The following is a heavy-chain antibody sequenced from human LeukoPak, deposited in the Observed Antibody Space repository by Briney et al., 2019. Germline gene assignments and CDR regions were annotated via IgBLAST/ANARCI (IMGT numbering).Heavy chain of an antibody. CDR1: GGSISSGGYS. CDR2: IYHSGST. Sequence: SETLSLTCAVSGGSISSGGYSWSWIRQPPGKGLEWIGYIYHSGSTYYNPSLKSRVTISVDTSKKQFSLKLSSVTAADTAVYYCARAWGDYGDPHFDYWGQGTLVIVSS. J-gene: IGHJ4*02. CDR3: ARAWGDYGDPHFDY. D-gene: IGHD4-17*01. V-gene: IGHV4-30-2*05.